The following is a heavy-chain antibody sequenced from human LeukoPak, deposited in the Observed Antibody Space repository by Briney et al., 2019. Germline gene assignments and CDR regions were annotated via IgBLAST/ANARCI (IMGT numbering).Heavy chain of an antibody. V-gene: IGHV4-39*01. J-gene: IGHJ6*03. CDR2: IYYSGST. D-gene: IGHD3-10*01. CDR3: VGVPRRYYYYYMDV. Sequence: SETLSLTCTVSGGSISSSSYYWGWIRQPPGKGLEWIGSIYYSGSTYYNPSLKSRVTISVDTSKNQFSLKLSSVTAADTAVYYCVGVPRRYYYYYMDVWGKGTTVTVSS. CDR1: GGSISSSSYY.